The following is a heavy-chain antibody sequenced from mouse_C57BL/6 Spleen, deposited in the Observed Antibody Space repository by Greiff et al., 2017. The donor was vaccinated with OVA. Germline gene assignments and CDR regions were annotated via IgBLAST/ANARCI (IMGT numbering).Heavy chain of an antibody. V-gene: IGHV2-2*01. D-gene: IGHD2-4*01. CDR2: IWSGGST. Sequence: QVQLQQSGPGLVQPSQSLSITCTVSGFSLTSYGVHWVRQSPGKGLEWLGVIWSGGSTDYNAAFISRLSISKDNSKSQVFFKMNSLQADDTAIYYCARKEGDYDVGAYWGQGTLVTVSA. CDR1: GFSLTSYG. CDR3: ARKEGDYDVGAY. J-gene: IGHJ3*01.